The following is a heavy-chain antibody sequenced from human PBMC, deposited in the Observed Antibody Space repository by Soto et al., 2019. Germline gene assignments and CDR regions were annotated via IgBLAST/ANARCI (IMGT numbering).Heavy chain of an antibody. CDR1: GYTFTSYD. V-gene: IGHV1-8*01. D-gene: IGHD6-19*01. Sequence: VASVKVSCKASGYTFTSYDINWVRQATGQGLEWMGWMNPNSGNTGYAQKFQGRVTMTRNTSISTAYMELSSLRSEDTAVYYCASTYSSGRYYYYGMDVWGQGTTVTVSS. J-gene: IGHJ6*02. CDR3: ASTYSSGRYYYYGMDV. CDR2: MNPNSGNT.